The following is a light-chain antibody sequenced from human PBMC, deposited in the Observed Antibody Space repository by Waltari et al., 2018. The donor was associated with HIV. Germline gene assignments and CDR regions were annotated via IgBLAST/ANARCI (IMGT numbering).Light chain of an antibody. J-gene: IGLJ2*01. CDR3: CAYAGSTTYVI. CDR2: EVS. Sequence: QSALTQPASVSGSPGQSLTISCTGTSSDVGGSNLVSWYQQHPGKAPKLMIYEVSKRPSGVSNRFSGSKSGNTASLTISGLQAEDEADYYCCAYAGSTTYVIFGGGTKLTVL. CDR1: SSDVGGSNL. V-gene: IGLV2-23*02.